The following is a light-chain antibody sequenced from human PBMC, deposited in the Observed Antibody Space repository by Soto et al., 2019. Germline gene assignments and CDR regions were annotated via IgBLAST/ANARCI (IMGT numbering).Light chain of an antibody. Sequence: VLTQPPSASGTPGQRVTISCSGSSSNIGSNTVNWYQQLPGTAPKLLIYSNNQRPSGVPDRFSGSKSGTSASLAISGLQSEDEADYYCAAWDDSLNGRVFGTGTKLTVL. J-gene: IGLJ1*01. CDR3: AAWDDSLNGRV. CDR1: SSNIGSNT. CDR2: SNN. V-gene: IGLV1-44*01.